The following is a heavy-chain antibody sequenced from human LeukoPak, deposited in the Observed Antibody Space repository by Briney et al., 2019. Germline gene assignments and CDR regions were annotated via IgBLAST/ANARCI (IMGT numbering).Heavy chain of an antibody. J-gene: IGHJ4*02. CDR3: AKIRGYSYGYGDY. Sequence: XXCAXSGFTFRTYAMSWVRQAPGKGLEWVSDISDSGGSTHYADSVKGRFTISRDNSKNTLHLQMSSLRAEDTAVYFCAKIRGYSYGYGDYWGQGTLVTVSS. V-gene: IGHV3-23*01. CDR2: ISDSGGST. D-gene: IGHD5-18*01. CDR1: GFTFRTYA.